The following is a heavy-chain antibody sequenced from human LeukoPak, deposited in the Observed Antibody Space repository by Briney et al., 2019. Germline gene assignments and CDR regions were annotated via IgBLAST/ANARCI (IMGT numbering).Heavy chain of an antibody. V-gene: IGHV3-30*04. J-gene: IGHJ6*04. D-gene: IGHD2-2*01. CDR2: ILYDGSNK. CDR3: ARSTPPGARGMDV. Sequence: GRSLRLSCAASGFIFSSYAVLWVRQAPGKGLEWVAVILYDGSNKYYADSVKGRFTISRDNSKSTLSLQMNSLRAEDTAVYYCARSTPPGARGMDVWGKGTTVTVSS. CDR1: GFIFSSYA.